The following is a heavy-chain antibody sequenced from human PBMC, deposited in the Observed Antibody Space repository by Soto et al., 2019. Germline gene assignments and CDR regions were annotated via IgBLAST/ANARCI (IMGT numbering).Heavy chain of an antibody. Sequence: GSLRLSCAASGFTFSSYWMHWVRQAPGKGLEWIGSMYYGVSTYYNPSLKSRVAVSVDASKNQFSLNLSSVTAADTAVYYCARLPSRHLVDYWGQGTLVTVSS. CDR1: GFTFSSYW. CDR3: ARLPSRHLVDY. J-gene: IGHJ4*02. D-gene: IGHD3-3*02. V-gene: IGHV4-39*01. CDR2: MYYGVST.